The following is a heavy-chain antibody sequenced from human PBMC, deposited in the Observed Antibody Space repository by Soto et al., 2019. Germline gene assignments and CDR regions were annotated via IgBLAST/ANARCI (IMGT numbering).Heavy chain of an antibody. CDR1: GGSISSGGYY. J-gene: IGHJ4*02. Sequence: SETLSLTCTVSGGSISSGGYYWSWIRQHPGKGLEWIGYIYYSGSTYYNPSLKSRVTISVDTSKNQFSLKLSSVTAADTAVYYCARSLTYYYDSSGYYLDYWGQGTLVTAPQ. CDR2: IYYSGST. CDR3: ARSLTYYYDSSGYYLDY. D-gene: IGHD3-22*01. V-gene: IGHV4-31*03.